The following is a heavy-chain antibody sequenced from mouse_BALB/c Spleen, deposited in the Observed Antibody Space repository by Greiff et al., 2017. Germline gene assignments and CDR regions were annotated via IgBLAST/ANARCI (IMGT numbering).Heavy chain of an antibody. CDR3: ARALRGAMDY. D-gene: IGHD1-1*01. J-gene: IGHJ4*01. CDR1: GFSLTSYG. V-gene: IGHV2-9*02. Sequence: VKLMESGPGLVAPSQSLSITCTVSGFSLTSYGVHWVRQPPGKGLEWLGVIWAGGSTNYNSALMSRPSISKDNSKSQVFLKMNSLQTDDTAMYYCARALRGAMDYWGQGTSVTVSS. CDR2: IWAGGST.